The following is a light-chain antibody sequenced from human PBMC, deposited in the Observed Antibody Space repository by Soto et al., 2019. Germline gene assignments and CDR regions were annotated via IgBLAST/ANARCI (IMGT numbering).Light chain of an antibody. V-gene: IGLV2-14*01. CDR3: SSYTSSSTLE. J-gene: IGLJ2*01. CDR2: EVS. CDR1: SSDVGGSNF. Sequence: QSALTQPASVSGSPGQSITISCTGTSSDVGGSNFVSWYQQHPGKAPKLMIYEVSNRPSGVSNRFSGSKSGNTASLIISGLQAEDEADYSCSSYTSSSTLEIGGGTKLTVL.